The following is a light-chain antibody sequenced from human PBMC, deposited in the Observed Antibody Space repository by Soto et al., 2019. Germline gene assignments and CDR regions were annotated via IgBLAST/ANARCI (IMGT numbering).Light chain of an antibody. J-gene: IGKJ2*01. V-gene: IGKV1-39*01. Sequence: DIQLTQSPSSLSASVGDRVTITCRASQTITRHLNWYQHKPGTAPRLLIYAKSNLQSGVPSRFSGSGSGTDFTLTISSLQPEDFEVYYCQQSDCFPYTFGQGTKLE. CDR2: AKS. CDR1: QTITRH. CDR3: QQSDCFPYT.